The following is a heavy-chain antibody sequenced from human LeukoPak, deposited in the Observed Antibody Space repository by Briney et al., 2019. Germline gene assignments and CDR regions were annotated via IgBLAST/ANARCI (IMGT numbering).Heavy chain of an antibody. V-gene: IGHV3-21*01. J-gene: IGHJ6*03. D-gene: IGHD6-19*01. CDR3: ASAVAGSGVAYYYYYMDV. CDR2: ISSSGSHI. CDR1: GFTFNSYS. Sequence: PGGSLRLSCAASGFTFNSYSMNWVRQAPGKGLEWVSSISSSGSHIYYADSVKGRFTISRDNAKNSLYLQMNSLRAKDTAVYYCASAVAGSGVAYYYYYMDVWGKGTTVTVSS.